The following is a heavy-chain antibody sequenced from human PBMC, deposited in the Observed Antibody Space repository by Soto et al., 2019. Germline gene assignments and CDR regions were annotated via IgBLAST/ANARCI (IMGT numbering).Heavy chain of an antibody. D-gene: IGHD3-22*01. CDR2: ISDTGGST. Sequence: LRLSCAASGFSFSNYAMSWVRQAPGKGLEWVSVISDTGGSTYYADSVKGRFTISRDNAKNSLYLQMNSLRAEDTAVYYCASTDYYDSSGYPGHAFDIWGQGTMVTVSS. CDR1: GFSFSNYA. V-gene: IGHV3-23*01. CDR3: ASTDYYDSSGYPGHAFDI. J-gene: IGHJ3*02.